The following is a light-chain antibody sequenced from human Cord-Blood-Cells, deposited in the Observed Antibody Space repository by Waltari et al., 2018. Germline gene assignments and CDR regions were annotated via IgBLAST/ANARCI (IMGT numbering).Light chain of an antibody. J-gene: IGLJ3*02. CDR1: SSDVGGYNY. CDR2: DVS. V-gene: IGLV2-11*01. Sequence: QSALTQPRSVSGSPGQSVTISCTGTSSDVGGYNYVSWYQQHPGKAPKLMIYDVSKRPSVVPDRFSGSTSRNTASLTISGLQAEDEADYYCCSYAGSYTWVFGGGTKLTVL. CDR3: CSYAGSYTWV.